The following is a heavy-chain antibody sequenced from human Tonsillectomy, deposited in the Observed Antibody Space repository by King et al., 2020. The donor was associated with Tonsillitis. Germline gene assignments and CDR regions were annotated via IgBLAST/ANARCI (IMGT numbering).Heavy chain of an antibody. J-gene: IGHJ4*02. CDR3: AKDLEDIVVVPAALQPYYFDY. D-gene: IGHD2-2*01. CDR2: IRNDGSNK. Sequence: VQLVESGGGVVQPGGSLRLSCAASGFTFSSYGMHWVRQAPGKGLEWVAFIRNDGSNKNYADSVKGRFTISRDNSKNTLYLQMNSLRAEDTAVYYCAKDLEDIVVVPAALQPYYFDYWGQGTLVTVSS. V-gene: IGHV3-30*02. CDR1: GFTFSSYG.